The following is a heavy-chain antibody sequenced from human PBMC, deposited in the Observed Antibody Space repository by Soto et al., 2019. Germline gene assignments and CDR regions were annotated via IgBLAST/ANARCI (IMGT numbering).Heavy chain of an antibody. Sequence: ASVKVACKASGGTYSSYGSSWVRQAPGQGLEWMGWIIPIFGKANYAQKFQGRVTITADESTSTAYMELSSLRSEDTAVYYCARGSPRGDSSGYYYNEFDYWGQGTLVTVSS. CDR1: GGTYSSYG. D-gene: IGHD3-22*01. CDR2: IIPIFGKA. V-gene: IGHV1-69*13. CDR3: ARGSPRGDSSGYYYNEFDY. J-gene: IGHJ4*02.